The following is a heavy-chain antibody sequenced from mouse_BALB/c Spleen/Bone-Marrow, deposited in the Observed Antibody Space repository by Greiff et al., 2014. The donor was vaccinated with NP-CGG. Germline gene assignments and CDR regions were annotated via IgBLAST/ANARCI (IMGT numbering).Heavy chain of an antibody. CDR1: FISLTSYG. CDR3: ARESTMITSMDY. J-gene: IGHJ4*01. D-gene: IGHD2-4*01. Sequence: SGPRLLAPSHTLSITCTYSFISLTSYGVHWVRQPPGKCLEWLGVIWAGGSANYNSALMSRLSISKDNSKSQVFLKMNSLQTDDTAMYYCARESTMITSMDYWGQGTSVTVSS. CDR2: IWAGGSA. V-gene: IGHV2-9*02.